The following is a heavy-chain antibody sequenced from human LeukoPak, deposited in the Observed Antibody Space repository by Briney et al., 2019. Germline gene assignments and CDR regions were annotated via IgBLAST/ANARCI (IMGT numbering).Heavy chain of an antibody. CDR3: ARDWPNSSGWFTLFDY. V-gene: IGHV3-7*03. Sequence: GGSLRLSCAASGFTFSSYAMHWVRQAPGKGLEWVANIKQDGSEKYYVDSVKGRFTISRDNAKNSLYLQMNSLRAEDTAVYYCARDWPNSSGWFTLFDYWGQGTLVTVSS. CDR1: GFTFSSYA. D-gene: IGHD6-19*01. CDR2: IKQDGSEK. J-gene: IGHJ4*02.